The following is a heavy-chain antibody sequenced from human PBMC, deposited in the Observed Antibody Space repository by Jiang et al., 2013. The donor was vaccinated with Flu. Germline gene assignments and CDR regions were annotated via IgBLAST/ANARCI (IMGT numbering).Heavy chain of an antibody. J-gene: IGHJ4*02. Sequence: GPGLVKPSETLSLTCTVSGGSISSSSYYWGWIRQPPGKGLEWIGSIYYSGSTYYNPSLKSRVTISVDTSKNQFSLKLSSVTAADTAVYYCARHGPGYEKTFDYWGQGTLVTVSS. CDR1: GGSISSSSYY. CDR2: IYYSGST. D-gene: IGHD5-12*01. CDR3: ARHGPGYEKTFDY. V-gene: IGHV4-39*01.